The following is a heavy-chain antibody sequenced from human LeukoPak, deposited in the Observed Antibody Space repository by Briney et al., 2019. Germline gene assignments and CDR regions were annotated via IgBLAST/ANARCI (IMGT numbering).Heavy chain of an antibody. Sequence: ASVKVSCKASGYTFTTYAMHWVRQAPGQRLEWMGWINGGNGNTKYSQKFQGRVTITRDTSASTAYMELSSLRSEDTALYYCARAPNNAWHNFDCWGQGTLVTVSS. CDR2: INGGNGNT. D-gene: IGHD1/OR15-1a*01. CDR3: ARAPNNAWHNFDC. V-gene: IGHV1-3*01. CDR1: GYTFTTYA. J-gene: IGHJ4*02.